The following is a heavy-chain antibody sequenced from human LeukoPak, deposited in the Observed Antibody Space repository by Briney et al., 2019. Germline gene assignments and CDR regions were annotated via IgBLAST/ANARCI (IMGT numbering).Heavy chain of an antibody. CDR2: VSYTGRT. D-gene: IGHD3-22*01. Sequence: PSETLSLTCTVSGGSIISSTNYWGWIRQPPGKGLEWIGSVSYTGRTYYNPSLESRVTISVDTSKNQFSLKLSSVTAADTAVYYCARSTWLLDKWGQGTLVTVSS. V-gene: IGHV4-39*07. CDR3: ARSTWLLDK. J-gene: IGHJ4*02. CDR1: GGSIISSTNY.